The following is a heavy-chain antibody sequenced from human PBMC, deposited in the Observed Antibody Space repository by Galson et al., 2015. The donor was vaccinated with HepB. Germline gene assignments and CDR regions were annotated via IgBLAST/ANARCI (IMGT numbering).Heavy chain of an antibody. V-gene: IGHV4-34*01. D-gene: IGHD2-21*01. CDR3: VAGPFGPRFQFWYSPVYLQH. CDR1: SGSFTNYD. CDR2: VNRGGSA. J-gene: IGHJ1*01. Sequence: SEPLSLTCGVSSGSFTNYDWNWVRQAPGKGPEWIGEVNRGGSANVNPSLQSRVTITRDTSKSQFSLRLSSITAADTAMYYCVAGPFGPRFQFWYSPVYLQHWGRGTQVIVSS.